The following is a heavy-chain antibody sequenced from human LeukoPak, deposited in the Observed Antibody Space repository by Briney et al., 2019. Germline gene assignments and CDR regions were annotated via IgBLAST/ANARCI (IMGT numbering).Heavy chain of an antibody. CDR2: IYYSGST. D-gene: IGHD2-21*02. CDR1: VGSISSSSYY. Sequence: PSETLSLTCTVSVGSISSSSYYWGWIRQPPGKGLEWIGSIYYSGSTYYNPSLKSRVTISVDTSKNQFSLKLSSVTAADTAVYYCARVYCGGDCYSRNYFDYWGQGTLVTVSS. CDR3: ARVYCGGDCYSRNYFDY. V-gene: IGHV4-39*07. J-gene: IGHJ4*02.